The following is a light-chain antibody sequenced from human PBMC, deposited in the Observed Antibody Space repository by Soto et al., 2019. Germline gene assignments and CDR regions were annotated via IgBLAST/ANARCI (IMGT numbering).Light chain of an antibody. CDR3: KQRGNWPPT. J-gene: IGKJ1*01. Sequence: IVYKQSPVHLSLSPGAIATLSCRASRSISSSLAWYQQKPGQAPRLLIHDASNRATGIQARFSGSGSGTDFTLTISSLEPEECAVYYCKQRGNWPPTVGQGTKVELK. CDR1: RSISSS. CDR2: DAS. V-gene: IGKV3-11*01.